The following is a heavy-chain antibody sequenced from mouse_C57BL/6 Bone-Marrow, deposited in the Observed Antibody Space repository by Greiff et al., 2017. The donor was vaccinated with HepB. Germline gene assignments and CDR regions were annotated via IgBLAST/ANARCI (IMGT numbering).Heavy chain of an antibody. D-gene: IGHD1-1*01. CDR2: INPSTGGT. CDR1: GYSFTGYY. CDR3: ASHYYGSTWFAY. V-gene: IGHV1-42*01. Sequence: VQLQQSGPELVKPGASVKISCKASGYSFTGYYMNWVKQSPEKSLEWIGEINPSTGGTTYNQKFKAKATLTVDKSSSTAYMQLKSLTSEDSAVYYCASHYYGSTWFAYWGQGTLVTVSA. J-gene: IGHJ3*01.